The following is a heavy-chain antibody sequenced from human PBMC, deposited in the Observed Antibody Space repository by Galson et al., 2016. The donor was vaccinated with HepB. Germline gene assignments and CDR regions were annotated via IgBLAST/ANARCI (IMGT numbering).Heavy chain of an antibody. J-gene: IGHJ4*02. CDR2: IWYDGSNK. CDR1: GFTLSGHG. V-gene: IGHV3-33*01. D-gene: IGHD3/OR15-3a*01. CDR3: ARYGSWTGFDY. Sequence: SLRLSCAVSGFTLSGHGLHWVRQAPGKGLEWVAIIWYDGSNKYYADSVKERFTISRDTSKNTLYLQMNSLRAEDTAVYYCARYGSWTGFDYWGRGTLVTVSS.